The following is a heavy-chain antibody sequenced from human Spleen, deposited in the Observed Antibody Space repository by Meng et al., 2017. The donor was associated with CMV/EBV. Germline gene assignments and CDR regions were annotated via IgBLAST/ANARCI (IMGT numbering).Heavy chain of an antibody. CDR1: GFSFSTYT. V-gene: IGHV3-23*01. CDR2: IVASGTST. J-gene: IGHJ4*02. CDR3: VKDGVATVY. D-gene: IGHD5-12*01. Sequence: GGSLRLSCAASGFSFSTYTMNWVRQAPGRGLEWVAAIVASGTSTYYADSVEGRSTISRDNSWNTLYLQMHSLRADDTAVYYCVKDGVATVYWGQGTLVTVSS.